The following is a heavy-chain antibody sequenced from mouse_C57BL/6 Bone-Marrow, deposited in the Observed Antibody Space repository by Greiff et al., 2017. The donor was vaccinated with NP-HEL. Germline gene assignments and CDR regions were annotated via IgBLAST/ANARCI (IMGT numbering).Heavy chain of an antibody. D-gene: IGHD2-3*01. J-gene: IGHJ4*01. CDR2: IYPGSGST. CDR3: ARDGGWLTYSAMDY. V-gene: IGHV1-55*01. CDR1: GYTFTSYW. Sequence: VKLQQPGAELVKPGASVKMSCKASGYTFTSYWITWVKQRPGQGLEWIGDIYPGSGSTNYNEKFKSKATLTVDTSSSTAYMQLSSLTSEDSAVYYCARDGGWLTYSAMDYWGQGTSVTVSS.